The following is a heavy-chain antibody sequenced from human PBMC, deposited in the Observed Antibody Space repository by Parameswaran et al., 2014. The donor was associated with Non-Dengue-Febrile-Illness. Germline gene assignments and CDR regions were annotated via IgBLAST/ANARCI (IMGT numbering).Heavy chain of an antibody. D-gene: IGHD6-19*01. Sequence: WVRQAPGQRLEWMGWSNAGNGNTKYSQEFQGRVTITRDTSASTAYMELSSLRSEDMAVYYCARAPSPPNSSGWPYFDYWGQGTLVTVSS. CDR3: ARAPSPPNSSGWPYFDY. V-gene: IGHV1-3*02. J-gene: IGHJ4*02. CDR2: SNAGNGNT.